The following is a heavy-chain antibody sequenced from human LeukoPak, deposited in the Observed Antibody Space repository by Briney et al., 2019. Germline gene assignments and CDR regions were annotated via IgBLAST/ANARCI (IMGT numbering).Heavy chain of an antibody. D-gene: IGHD2-2*01. CDR3: ARDDIVVVPAVSHNVDY. CDR2: ISAYNGNT. V-gene: IGHV1-18*01. CDR1: GYTFTSYG. Sequence: ASVKVSCKASGYTFTSYGISWVRQAPGQGLEWMGWISAYNGNTNYAQKLQGRVTMTTDTSTSTAYMELRSLRSDDTAVYYCARDDIVVVPAVSHNVDYWGQGTLVTVSS. J-gene: IGHJ4*02.